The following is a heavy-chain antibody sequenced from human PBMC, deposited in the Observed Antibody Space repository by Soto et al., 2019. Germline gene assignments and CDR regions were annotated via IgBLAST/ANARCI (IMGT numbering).Heavy chain of an antibody. CDR2: IYDTGISGYTPST. V-gene: IGHV4-59*12. J-gene: IGHJ6*02. CDR1: GGSITSFY. Sequence: SETLCLTCTVSGGSITSFYGSWIRRPPGKGLEWIAYIYDTGISGYTPSTSYNPSLKSRVTMSVDTSKNQFSLQLNSVTPEDTAVYYCARVVAAAGRGFFISYYGTDVWGQGTTVTVSS. D-gene: IGHD6-13*01. CDR3: ARVVAAAGRGFFISYYGTDV.